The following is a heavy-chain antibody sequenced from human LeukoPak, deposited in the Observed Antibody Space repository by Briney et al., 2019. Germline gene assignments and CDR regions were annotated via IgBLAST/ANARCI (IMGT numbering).Heavy chain of an antibody. Sequence: ASVKVSCKASGYTFTGYYMHWVRQAPGQGLEWVGWIKPNSGGTNYAQKFQGRVTMTRDTSISTAYMELSRLRSDDTAVYYCARSTPQWLRLLGYWGQGTLVTVSS. CDR2: IKPNSGGT. CDR1: GYTFTGYY. CDR3: ARSTPQWLRLLGY. V-gene: IGHV1-2*02. J-gene: IGHJ4*02. D-gene: IGHD5-12*01.